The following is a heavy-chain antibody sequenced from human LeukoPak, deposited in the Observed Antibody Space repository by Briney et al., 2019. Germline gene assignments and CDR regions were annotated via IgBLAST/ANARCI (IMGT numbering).Heavy chain of an antibody. V-gene: IGHV3-11*01. J-gene: IGHJ4*02. D-gene: IGHD3-10*01. CDR3: ARAKRITMVRGALAY. Sequence: GGSLRLSCAASGFTFSDYYMSWIRQAPGKGLEWVSYISSSGSTIYYADSVKGRFTISRDNAKNSLYLQMNSLRAEDTAVYYCARAKRITMVRGALAYWGQGTLVTVSS. CDR1: GFTFSDYY. CDR2: ISSSGSTI.